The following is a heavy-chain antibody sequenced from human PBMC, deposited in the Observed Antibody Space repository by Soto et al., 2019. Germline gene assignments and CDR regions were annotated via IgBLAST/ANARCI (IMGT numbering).Heavy chain of an antibody. Sequence: ETLSLTCTVSGDSISSGAYYWSWVRQAPGKGLEWVSGISGSGGSTYYADSVKGHFTISRDNSKNTLYLQMNSLRAEDTAVYYCAKIGGSSGWYRGCFDYWGQGSLVTVSS. CDR2: ISGSGGST. J-gene: IGHJ4*02. CDR3: AKIGGSSGWYRGCFDY. D-gene: IGHD6-19*01. V-gene: IGHV3-23*01. CDR1: GDSISSGAYY.